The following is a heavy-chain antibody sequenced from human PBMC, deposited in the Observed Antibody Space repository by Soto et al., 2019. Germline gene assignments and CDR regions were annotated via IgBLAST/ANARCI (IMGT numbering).Heavy chain of an antibody. CDR3: AKDSGSSGWYLGSWFDP. J-gene: IGHJ5*02. CDR1: GFTFSSYA. CDR2: ISGSGGST. Sequence: EVQLLESGGGLVQPGGSLRLSCAASGFTFSSYAMSWVRQAPGKGLEWVSAISGSGGSTYYADSVKGRFTISRDNSKNTLYQQMYSLRAEDTAVYYCAKDSGSSGWYLGSWFDPWGQGTLVTVSS. V-gene: IGHV3-23*01. D-gene: IGHD6-19*01.